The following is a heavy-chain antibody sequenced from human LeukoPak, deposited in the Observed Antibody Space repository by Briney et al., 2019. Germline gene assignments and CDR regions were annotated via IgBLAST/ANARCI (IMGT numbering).Heavy chain of an antibody. CDR1: GFTFSSYA. CDR3: AREGRVRWYDY. V-gene: IGHV3-30-3*01. Sequence: GRSLRLSCAASGFTFSSYAMHWVRQAPGKGLEWVAVISYDGSSKYYADSVKGRFTISRDNSKNTLYLQMNSLRAEDTAVYYCAREGRVRWYDYWGQGTLVTVSS. J-gene: IGHJ4*02. CDR2: ISYDGSSK. D-gene: IGHD4-23*01.